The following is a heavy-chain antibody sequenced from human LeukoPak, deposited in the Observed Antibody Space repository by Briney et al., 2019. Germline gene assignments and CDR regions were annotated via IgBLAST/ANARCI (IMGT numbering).Heavy chain of an antibody. CDR1: GFTFSNSA. V-gene: IGHV3-23*01. CDR3: ANFWFGEFPRAANWFDP. D-gene: IGHD3-10*01. CDR2: ISGSGGST. J-gene: IGHJ5*02. Sequence: HAGGSLRLSCAASGFTFSNSALSWVRQAPGKGLEWVSDISGSGGSTYYADSVKGRFTISRDNSKNTLDLQMNSLRTEDTAVYYCANFWFGEFPRAANWFDPWGQGTLVTVSS.